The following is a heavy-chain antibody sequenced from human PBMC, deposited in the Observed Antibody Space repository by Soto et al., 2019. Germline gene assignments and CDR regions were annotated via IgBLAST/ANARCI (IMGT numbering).Heavy chain of an antibody. Sequence: QVQLQESGPGLVKPSQTLSLTCTVSGGSISSGDYYWSWIRQPPGKGLEWIGYIYYSGSTYYNPSLKIRVTISVDTSKNQFSVKLSSVTAADTAVYYWARTNFMTTGGGADYWGQGTLVTVSS. CDR3: ARTNFMTTGGGADY. J-gene: IGHJ4*02. D-gene: IGHD4-17*01. V-gene: IGHV4-30-4*01. CDR2: IYYSGST. CDR1: GGSISSGDYY.